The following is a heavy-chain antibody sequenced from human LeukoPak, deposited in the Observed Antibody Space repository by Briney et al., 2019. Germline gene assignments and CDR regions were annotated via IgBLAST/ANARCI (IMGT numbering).Heavy chain of an antibody. Sequence: SQTLSLTCAISGDSVSSHTVTWNWIRQSPSRGLEWLGRTYYRSKWSNDYALSVKSRITINPDTSKNQFSLHLNSVTLEDTAVYYCARWESGQPSDFDYWGQGTPVTVSS. CDR2: TYYRSKWSN. CDR3: ARWESGQPSDFDY. V-gene: IGHV6-1*01. CDR1: GDSVSSHTVT. J-gene: IGHJ4*02. D-gene: IGHD1-26*01.